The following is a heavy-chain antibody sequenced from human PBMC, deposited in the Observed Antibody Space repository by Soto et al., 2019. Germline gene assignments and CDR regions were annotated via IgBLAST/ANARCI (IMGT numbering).Heavy chain of an antibody. J-gene: IGHJ4*02. D-gene: IGHD6-19*01. CDR2: IYSGGST. V-gene: IGHV3-66*01. CDR3: ASGWPIDN. CDR1: GFTASSNY. Sequence: GGSLRLSCAASGFTASSNYISGCRQAPGKGLEWVSVIYSGGSTYYADSVKGRFTISRDNSKNTLYLQMNSLRAEDTAVYYGASGWPIDNWGQGTLVTVSA.